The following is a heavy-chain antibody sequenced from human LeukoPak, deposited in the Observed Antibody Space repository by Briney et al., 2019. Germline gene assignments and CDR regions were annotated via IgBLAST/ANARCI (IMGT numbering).Heavy chain of an antibody. J-gene: IGHJ4*02. CDR2: IYYSGST. V-gene: IGHV4-59*08. CDR1: GGSISSYY. Sequence: SETLSLTCTVAGGSISSYYWSWIRQPPGKGLEWIGYIYYSGSTNYNPSLRSRVTISVDTSKNQFSLKLSSVTAADTAVSYCARRGYDFYFDYWGQGTLVTVSS. CDR3: ARRGYDFYFDY. D-gene: IGHD3-3*01.